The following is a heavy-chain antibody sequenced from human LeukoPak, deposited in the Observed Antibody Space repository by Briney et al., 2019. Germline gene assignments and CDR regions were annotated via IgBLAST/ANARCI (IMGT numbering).Heavy chain of an antibody. CDR2: IYTSGST. J-gene: IGHJ3*02. V-gene: IGHV4-4*07. D-gene: IGHD3-16*02. Sequence: SETLSLTCTVSGGSISSYYWSWIRQPAGKGLEWIGRIYTSGSTNYNPSLKSRVTMSVDTSKNQFSLKLSSVTAADTAVYYCARDAISRYDYVWGSYPPGTFDTWGQGTMVTVSS. CDR1: GGSISSYY. CDR3: ARDAISRYDYVWGSYPPGTFDT.